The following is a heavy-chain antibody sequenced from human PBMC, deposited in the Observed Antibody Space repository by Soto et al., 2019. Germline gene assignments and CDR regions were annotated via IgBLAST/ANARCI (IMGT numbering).Heavy chain of an antibody. CDR2: IYYSENT. CDR3: ATHPPYGPLDH. CDR1: GGSISSSSNR. V-gene: IGHV4-39*01. D-gene: IGHD4-17*01. J-gene: IGHJ4*02. Sequence: SETLSLTCTVSGGSISSSSNRWGWIRQPPGKGLEWIGNIYYSENTYYNPSLKSRVIISVDTSKNQFSLRLTSVTAADTAVYYCATHPPYGPLDHWGQGTLVTVSS.